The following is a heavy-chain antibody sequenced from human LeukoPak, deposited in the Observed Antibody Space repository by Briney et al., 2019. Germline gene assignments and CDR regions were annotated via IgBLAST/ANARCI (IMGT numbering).Heavy chain of an antibody. D-gene: IGHD3-22*01. CDR3: ARDHNGDYYDSSGTIDAFDI. Sequence: ASVKVSCKASGYAFTSYDFNWVRQATGQRPEWMGWMSPNSGDTGYAQKFQDRVTMTRNTSISTAYMELSSLRSDDTAVYYCARDHNGDYYDSSGTIDAFDIWGQGTMVTVSS. CDR1: GYAFTSYD. CDR2: MSPNSGDT. V-gene: IGHV1-8*01. J-gene: IGHJ3*02.